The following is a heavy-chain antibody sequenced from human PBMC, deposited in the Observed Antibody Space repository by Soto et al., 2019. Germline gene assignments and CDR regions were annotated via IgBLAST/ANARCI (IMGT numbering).Heavy chain of an antibody. CDR1: GFTFSTYS. J-gene: IGHJ4*02. Sequence: EVQLVESGGGLVQPGGSLRLSCAASGFTFSTYSMTWVRQTPGKGLEWVSYMSRSGSTIYYADSEKGRFTISRYNAKNYLYLQLNSLRDDDTAVYFCDTSARDSSTIGWGQGTLVTV. V-gene: IGHV3-48*02. D-gene: IGHD3-22*01. CDR3: DTSARDSSTIG. CDR2: MSRSGSTI.